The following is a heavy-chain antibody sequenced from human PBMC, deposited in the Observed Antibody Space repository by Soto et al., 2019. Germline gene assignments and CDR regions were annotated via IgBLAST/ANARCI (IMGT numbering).Heavy chain of an antibody. J-gene: IGHJ4*02. D-gene: IGHD4-17*01. V-gene: IGHV4-59*01. Sequence: SQTLSLTCTVSGGSISSYYWSWIRQPPGKGLEWIGYIYYSGSTNYNPSLKSRVTISVDTSKNQFSLKLSSVTAADTAVYYCARGWGTVTTFDYWGQGTLVTVSS. CDR2: IYYSGST. CDR1: GGSISSYY. CDR3: ARGWGTVTTFDY.